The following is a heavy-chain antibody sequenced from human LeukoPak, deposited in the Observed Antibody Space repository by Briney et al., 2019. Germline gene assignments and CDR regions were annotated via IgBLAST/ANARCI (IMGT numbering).Heavy chain of an antibody. Sequence: ASVKVSCKASGYTLTGYYMHWVRQAPGQGLEWMGWINPNSGGTNYAQKFQGRVTMTRDTSIRTAYMELSRLRSDDTAVYYCARVLFYSSGNKSNRVDYWGQGTLVTVSS. J-gene: IGHJ4*02. CDR1: GYTLTGYY. CDR3: ARVLFYSSGNKSNRVDY. V-gene: IGHV1-2*02. CDR2: INPNSGGT. D-gene: IGHD6-19*01.